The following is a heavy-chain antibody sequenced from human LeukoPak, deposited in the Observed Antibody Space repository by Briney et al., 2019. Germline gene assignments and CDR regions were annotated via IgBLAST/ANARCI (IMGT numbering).Heavy chain of an antibody. CDR2: ISGSGVST. V-gene: IGHV3-23*01. CDR3: AKPPEGRSGFYGADY. CDR1: GFTFSSYA. D-gene: IGHD3-3*01. Sequence: GESLRLSCAASGFTFSSYAMSWVRQAPGKGLEWVSAISGSGVSTYYADSVKGRFTISRDNSKNTLYLQMNSLRAEDTAVYYCAKPPEGRSGFYGADYWGQGTLVTVSS. J-gene: IGHJ4*02.